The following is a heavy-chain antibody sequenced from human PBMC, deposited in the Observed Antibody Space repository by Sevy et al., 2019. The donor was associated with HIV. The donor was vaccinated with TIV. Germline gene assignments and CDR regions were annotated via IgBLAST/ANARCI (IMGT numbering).Heavy chain of an antibody. D-gene: IGHD1-1*01. CDR1: GFTFSNAW. V-gene: IGHV3-21*01. J-gene: IGHJ3*02. CDR3: ARATGTEALDAFDI. CDR2: ISSSSSYI. Sequence: GGSLRLSCAASGFTFSNAWMSWVRQAPGKGLEWVSSISSSSSYIYYADSVKGRFTISRDNAKNSLYLQMNSLRAEDTAVYYCARATGTEALDAFDIWGQGTMVTVSS.